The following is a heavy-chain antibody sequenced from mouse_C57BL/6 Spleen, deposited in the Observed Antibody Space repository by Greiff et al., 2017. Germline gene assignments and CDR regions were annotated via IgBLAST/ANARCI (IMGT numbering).Heavy chain of an antibody. CDR3: ARIRDAMDY. CDR1: GFTFSSYA. D-gene: IGHD3-3*01. CDR2: ISDGGSYT. V-gene: IGHV5-4*03. J-gene: IGHJ4*01. Sequence: DVKLVESGGGLVKPGGSLKLSCAASGFTFSSYAMSWVRQTPEKRLEWVATISDGGSYTYYPDNVKGRFTISRDNAKNNLYLQMSHLKSEDTAMYYCARIRDAMDYWGQGTSVTVSS.